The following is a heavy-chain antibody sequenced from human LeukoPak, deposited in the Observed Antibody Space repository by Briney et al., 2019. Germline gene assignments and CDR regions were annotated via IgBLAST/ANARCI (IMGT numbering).Heavy chain of an antibody. D-gene: IGHD7-27*01. J-gene: IGHJ6*02. Sequence: GGSLRLSCAASGFTFSSYTMSWVRQAPGKGLEWVSAISGSGGSTYYADSVKGRFTISRDNSKNTLYLQMNSLRAEDTAVYYCAKETGALGYYYGMDVWGQGTTVTVSS. CDR1: GFTFSSYT. CDR3: AKETGALGYYYGMDV. CDR2: ISGSGGST. V-gene: IGHV3-23*01.